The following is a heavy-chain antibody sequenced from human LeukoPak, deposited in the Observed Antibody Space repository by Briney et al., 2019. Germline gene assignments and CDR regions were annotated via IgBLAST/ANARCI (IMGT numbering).Heavy chain of an antibody. J-gene: IGHJ3*02. CDR2: INWNGGST. Sequence: GGSLGLSCAASGFTFDDYGMSWVRQAPGKGLEWVSGINWNGGSTGYADSVKGRFTISRDNAKDSLYLQMNSLRAEDTALYYCASLAVAGTGGDAFDIWGQGTMVTVSS. V-gene: IGHV3-20*04. CDR1: GFTFDDYG. D-gene: IGHD6-19*01. CDR3: ASLAVAGTGGDAFDI.